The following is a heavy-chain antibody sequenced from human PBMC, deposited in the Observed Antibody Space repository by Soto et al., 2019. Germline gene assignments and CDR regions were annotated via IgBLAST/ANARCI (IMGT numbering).Heavy chain of an antibody. J-gene: IGHJ6*03. D-gene: IGHD6-13*01. CDR2: IYYSGST. CDR3: ASLDGYYHDMAV. Sequence: PSETLSLTCTVAGGSSSRCYWTWIRQPPGKGLEWIGYIYYSGSTNYNPSLKSRVTISVATSKTQFSLKLSSVTAADTAVYYCASLDGYYHDMAVWGKGNTVTVSS. V-gene: IGHV4-59*08. CDR1: GGSSSRCY.